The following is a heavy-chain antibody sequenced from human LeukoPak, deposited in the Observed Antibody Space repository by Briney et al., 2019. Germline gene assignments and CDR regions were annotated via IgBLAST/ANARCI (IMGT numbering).Heavy chain of an antibody. CDR3: ARSRGYCSGGSCYSYYGMDV. CDR1: GYTFTSYY. Sequence: GASVKVSCKASGYTFTSYYMHWVRQAPGQGLEWMGIINPSGGDTSYAQKFQGRVTMTRDTSTSTVYMELSSLRSEDTAVYYCARSRGYCSGGSCYSYYGMDVWGQGTTVTVSS. D-gene: IGHD2-15*01. V-gene: IGHV1-46*01. CDR2: INPSGGDT. J-gene: IGHJ6*02.